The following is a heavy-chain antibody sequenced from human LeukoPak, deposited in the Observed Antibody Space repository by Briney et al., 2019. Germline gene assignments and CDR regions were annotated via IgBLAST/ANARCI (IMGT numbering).Heavy chain of an antibody. CDR3: AREGRSSTPGY. CDR1: GGSISGYY. D-gene: IGHD2-15*01. Sequence: SETLSLTCAVSGGSISGYYWSWVRQPAGKGLEWMGRISGSGSTDYDPSLRSRVTMSVDTSKNQFSLKLTSVTAADTAVYYCAREGRSSTPGYWGQGTLVTVSS. CDR2: ISGSGST. V-gene: IGHV4-4*07. J-gene: IGHJ4*02.